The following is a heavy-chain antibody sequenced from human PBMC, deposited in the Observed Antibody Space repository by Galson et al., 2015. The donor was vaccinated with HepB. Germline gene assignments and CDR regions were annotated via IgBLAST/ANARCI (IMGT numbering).Heavy chain of an antibody. CDR1: GFAFSSYA. CDR2: ITGSGDST. D-gene: IGHD2-2*02. J-gene: IGHJ4*02. CDR3: AKCTSSASCYTPVDY. Sequence: SLRLSCAASGFAFSSYAMSWVRQAPGKGLEWVSAITGSGDSTYSADSVKGRFTISRDNSKNTLYLQMNSLRAEDTAVYYCAKCTSSASCYTPVDYWGQGTLDTVSS. V-gene: IGHV3-23*01.